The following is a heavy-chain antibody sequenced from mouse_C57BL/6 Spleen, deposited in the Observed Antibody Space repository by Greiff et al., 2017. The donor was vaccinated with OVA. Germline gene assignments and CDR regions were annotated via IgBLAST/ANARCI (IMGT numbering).Heavy chain of an antibody. CDR1: GFTFSDYG. Sequence: EVQRVEPGGGLVKPGGSLKLSCAASGFTFSDYGMHWVRQAPEKGLEWVAYISSASSTIYYAHTVKGRFTISRDNAKHTLFLQMTSLRSEDTAMYYGVQVRRTCDAFDYWGQGTTLTVSS. J-gene: IGHJ2*01. V-gene: IGHV5-17*01. CDR3: VQVRRTCDAFDY. CDR2: ISSASSTI. D-gene: IGHD1-3*01.